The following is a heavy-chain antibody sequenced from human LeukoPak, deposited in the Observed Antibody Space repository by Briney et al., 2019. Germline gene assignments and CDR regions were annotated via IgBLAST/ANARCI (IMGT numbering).Heavy chain of an antibody. J-gene: IGHJ6*02. CDR3: AKASTSVLLWFGEFPLDYYGMDV. V-gene: IGHV3-23*01. CDR2: ISGSGGST. Sequence: PGGSLRLSCAASGFTFSSYAMSWVRQAPGKGLEWVSAISGSGGSTYYADSMKGRFTISRDSSKNTLYLQMNSLRAEDTAVYYCAKASTSVLLWFGEFPLDYYGMDVWGQGTTVTVSS. D-gene: IGHD3-10*01. CDR1: GFTFSSYA.